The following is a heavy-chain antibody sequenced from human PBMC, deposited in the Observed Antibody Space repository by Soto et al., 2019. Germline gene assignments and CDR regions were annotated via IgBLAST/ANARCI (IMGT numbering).Heavy chain of an antibody. V-gene: IGHV4-4*07. CDR2: IYTSGST. CDR3: ARDERYYDFWSGYSYFYYGMDV. CDR1: GGSISSYY. J-gene: IGHJ6*02. Sequence: PSETLSLTCTVSGGSISSYYWSWIRQPAGKGLEWIGRIYTSGSTNYNPSLKSRVTMSVDTSKNQFSLKLSSVTAADTAVYYCARDERYYDFWSGYSYFYYGMDVWGQGTTVTVS. D-gene: IGHD3-3*01.